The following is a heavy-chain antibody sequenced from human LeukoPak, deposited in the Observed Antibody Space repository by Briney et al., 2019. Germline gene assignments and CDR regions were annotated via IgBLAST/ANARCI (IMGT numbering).Heavy chain of an antibody. CDR1: GGPLSSNTYY. CDR3: ASPPSYYYETSGYSHDAFDL. V-gene: IGHV4-39*01. D-gene: IGHD3-22*01. Sequence: SETLSLTCTVSGGPLSSNTYYWGWIRQPPGRGLEWIGSISHSGSAYYNPSLKSRVSISVDTSMTQMSLKLSSVTASDTAVYYCASPPSYYYETSGYSHDAFDLWGQGTMITVSS. CDR2: ISHSGSA. J-gene: IGHJ3*01.